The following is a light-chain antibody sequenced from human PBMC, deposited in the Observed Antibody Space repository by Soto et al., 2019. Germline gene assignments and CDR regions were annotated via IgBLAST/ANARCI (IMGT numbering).Light chain of an antibody. Sequence: EIVLTQSPGTLSLSPGERATLSCRASQSVSSSYLAWYQQKPGQAPRLLIYGASSRATGIPDRFSGSGSGTDFTLTISRLEPGDFAVYDSHQYGSSPWTFGQGTKVEI. V-gene: IGKV3-20*01. CDR3: HQYGSSPWT. CDR2: GAS. J-gene: IGKJ1*01. CDR1: QSVSSSY.